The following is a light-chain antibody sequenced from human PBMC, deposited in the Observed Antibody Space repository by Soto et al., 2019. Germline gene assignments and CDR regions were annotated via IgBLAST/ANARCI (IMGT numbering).Light chain of an antibody. J-gene: IGLJ1*01. CDR1: KNDIGVYDF. Sequence: LTQPPAASGSLGQSVTISCTGTKNDIGVYDFVSWYQHHPGKAPRLIIYEVVQRPSGVPDRFSGSKSGNTASLTVSGLQAADEADYFCKSYAGSNTYVFGSGTKVTVL. CDR3: KSYAGSNTYV. V-gene: IGLV2-8*01. CDR2: EVV.